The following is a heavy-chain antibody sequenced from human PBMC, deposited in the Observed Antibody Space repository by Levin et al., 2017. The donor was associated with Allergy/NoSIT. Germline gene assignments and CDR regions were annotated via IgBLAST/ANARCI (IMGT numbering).Heavy chain of an antibody. CDR3: ARVETSFYGPYGDYRY. CDR2: ISAYNGNT. Sequence: GESLKISCKASGYTFTSYGISWVRQAPGQGLEWMGWISAYNGNTNYAQKLQGRVTMTTDTSTSTAYMELRSLRSDDTAVYYCARVETSFYGPYGDYRYWGQGTLVTVSS. J-gene: IGHJ4*02. V-gene: IGHV1-18*01. CDR1: GYTFTSYG. D-gene: IGHD4-17*01.